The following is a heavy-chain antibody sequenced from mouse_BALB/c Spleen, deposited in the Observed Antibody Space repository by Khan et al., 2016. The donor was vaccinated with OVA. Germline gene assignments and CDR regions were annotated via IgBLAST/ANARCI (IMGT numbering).Heavy chain of an antibody. CDR3: ARHQFPLSMDS. J-gene: IGHJ4*01. V-gene: IGHV2-6-2*01. CDR2: IWSDGRT. Sequence: QVQLQQSGPDLVAPSQSLSITCTVSGFSLTSYAIHWVHQPPGKGLEWLVVIWSDGRTTYNSALKSRLSISKDNSKSQVFLKIDSLQTDDTAMYYCARHQFPLSMDSWGQGTSVTVSS. CDR1: GFSLTSYA.